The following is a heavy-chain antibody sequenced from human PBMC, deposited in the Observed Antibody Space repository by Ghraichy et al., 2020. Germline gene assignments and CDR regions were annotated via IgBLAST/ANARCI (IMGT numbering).Heavy chain of an antibody. CDR1: GFTFSSYG. CDR2: IWYDGSNK. CDR3: ARIGGGYDFWSGYYRGDYYGMDV. Sequence: GGSLRLSCAASGFTFSSYGMHWVRQAPGKGLEWVAVIWYDGSNKYYADSVKGRFTISRDNSKNTLYLQMNSLRAEDTAVYYCARIGGGYDFWSGYYRGDYYGMDVWGQGTTVTVSS. J-gene: IGHJ6*02. V-gene: IGHV3-33*01. D-gene: IGHD3-3*01.